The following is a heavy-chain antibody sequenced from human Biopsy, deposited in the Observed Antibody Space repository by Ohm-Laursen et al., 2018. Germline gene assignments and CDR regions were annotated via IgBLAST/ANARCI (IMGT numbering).Heavy chain of an antibody. V-gene: IGHV1-2*02. CDR3: TRGGYHYYSLAYYYWFDH. CDR1: GYTFTGYH. CDR2: INAKTGDT. Sequence: ASVKVSCKASGYTFTGYHVHWVRQAPGQGLEWMGWINAKTGDTNYAQKFQGRVTMTRNTSISTAYVDLSSLRTDDTAVYYCTRGGYHYYSLAYYYWFDHWGQGTLVTVSS. D-gene: IGHD3-22*01. J-gene: IGHJ5*02.